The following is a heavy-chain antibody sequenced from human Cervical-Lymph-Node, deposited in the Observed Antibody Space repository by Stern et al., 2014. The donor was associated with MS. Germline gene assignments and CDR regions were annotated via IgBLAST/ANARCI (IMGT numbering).Heavy chain of an antibody. D-gene: IGHD3-10*01. CDR1: GFSLTTTGVG. Sequence: EESGPTVVKPTQTLTLTCTFSGFSLTTTGVGVGWIPQPQGKALEWLALIYWNDDKRYSPSLKSRLTITKDTSKNQVVLTITNMDPVDTATYFCAHSSTIWFEDDYWGQGSLVTVSS. CDR2: IYWNDDK. J-gene: IGHJ4*02. CDR3: AHSSTIWFEDDY. V-gene: IGHV2-5*01.